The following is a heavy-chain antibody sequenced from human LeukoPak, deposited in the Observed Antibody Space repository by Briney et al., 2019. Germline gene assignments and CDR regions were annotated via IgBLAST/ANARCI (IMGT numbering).Heavy chain of an antibody. CDR1: GFSFSDYY. Sequence: PGGSLRLSCAASGFSFSDYYMSWIRQAPGKGLEWVSYISSTSSNTNYADSVKGRFTISRDNAENSLYLQMNSLRAEDTAVYYCASGRVAPPNFDYWGQGTLVTVSS. CDR3: ASGRVAPPNFDY. CDR2: ISSTSSNT. J-gene: IGHJ4*02. D-gene: IGHD1-26*01. V-gene: IGHV3-11*06.